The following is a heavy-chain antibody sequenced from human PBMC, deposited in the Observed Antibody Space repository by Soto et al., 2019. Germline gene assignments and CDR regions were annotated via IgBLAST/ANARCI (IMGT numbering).Heavy chain of an antibody. CDR1: GFTFSSYG. CDR3: AKGPLLCSSTGCPFDY. CDR2: ISYDGSNK. J-gene: IGHJ4*02. D-gene: IGHD2-2*01. Sequence: QVQLVESGGGVVQPGRSLRLSCAASGFTFSSYGMHWVRQAPGKGLEWVAVISYDGSNKYYADSVKGRFTISRDNSKNTLYLQMNSLRAEDTAVYYCAKGPLLCSSTGCPFDYWGQGTLVTVSS. V-gene: IGHV3-30*18.